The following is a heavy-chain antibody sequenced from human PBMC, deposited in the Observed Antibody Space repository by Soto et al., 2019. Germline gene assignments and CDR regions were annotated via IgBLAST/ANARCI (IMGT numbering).Heavy chain of an antibody. CDR1: GGSISSYY. CDR2: IYYSGST. V-gene: IGHV4-59*08. D-gene: IGHD5-12*01. Sequence: PSETLSLTCTVSGGSISSYYWTWIRQPPGKGLEWIGYIYYSGSTNYNPSLKSRVTISVATSKTQFSLKLSSVTAADTAVYYCASRSREYSGYDWYYFDYWGQGTLVTVSS. CDR3: ASRSREYSGYDWYYFDY. J-gene: IGHJ4*02.